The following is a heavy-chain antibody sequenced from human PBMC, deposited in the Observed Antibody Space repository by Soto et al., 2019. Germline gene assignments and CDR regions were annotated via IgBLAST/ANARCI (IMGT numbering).Heavy chain of an antibody. CDR3: AKDSPVGVPLLRDLHD. CDR1: GFTFSNYG. J-gene: IGHJ1*01. CDR2: ISGSGGST. V-gene: IGHV3-23*01. D-gene: IGHD2-15*01. Sequence: VGSLRLSCAASGFTFSNYGMSWVRQAPGKGLEWVSVISGSGGSTYYADSVKGRFTLSRDNSKNTVYLQMNSLRAEDTAVYYCAKDSPVGVPLLRDLHDWGQGTLVTVSS.